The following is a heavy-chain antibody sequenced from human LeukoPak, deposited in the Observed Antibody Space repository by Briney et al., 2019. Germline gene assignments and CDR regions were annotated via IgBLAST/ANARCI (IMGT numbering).Heavy chain of an antibody. V-gene: IGHV4-59*08. D-gene: IGHD3-10*01. CDR3: ARHITNSGSAFDP. J-gene: IGHJ2*01. CDR2: IHYTGIN. CDR1: DGSISGYY. Sequence: SETLSLTCTVSDGSISGYYWGWIRQAPGRGLEWIAYIHYTGINNYNPSLKSRAAISVDTSTNQFSPKLTSVTAADTAMYYCARHITNSGSAFDPWGRGTLVTVSS.